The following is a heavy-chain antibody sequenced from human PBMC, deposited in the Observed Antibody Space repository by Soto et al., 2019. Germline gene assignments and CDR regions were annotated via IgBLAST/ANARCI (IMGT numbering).Heavy chain of an antibody. D-gene: IGHD3-3*01. CDR1: GDFISNTTYY. V-gene: IGHV4-39*01. CDR3: ARQRYSFGTSGYYTFDY. J-gene: IGHJ4*02. CDR2: IYFSGSGTS. Sequence: PSETLSLTCIVSGDFISNTTYYWAWVRQAPGKGLEWVGSIYFSGSGTSHYNPSLKSRVTISVDTSKNQFSLKLTSVTAADTAVYYCARQRYSFGTSGYYTFDYWGQGTLVTVYS.